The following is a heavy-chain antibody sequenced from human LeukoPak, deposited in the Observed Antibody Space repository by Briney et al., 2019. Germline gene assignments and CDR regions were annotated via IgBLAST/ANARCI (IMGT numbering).Heavy chain of an antibody. CDR2: IYYSGST. CDR3: AGERSSGYYFDY. V-gene: IGHV4-59*01. Sequence: PSETLSLTCTVSGGSISSYYWSWIRQPPGKGLGWVGYIYYSGSTNYNPSLKSRVTISVDTSKNQFSLKLSSVTAADTAVYYCAGERSSGYYFDYWGQGTLVTVSS. CDR1: GGSISSYY. J-gene: IGHJ4*02. D-gene: IGHD3-10*01.